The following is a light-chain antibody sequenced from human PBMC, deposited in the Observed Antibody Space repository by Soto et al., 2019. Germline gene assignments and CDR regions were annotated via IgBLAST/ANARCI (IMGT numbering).Light chain of an antibody. CDR3: QQSYSTPYT. J-gene: IGKJ2*01. V-gene: IGKV1-39*01. CDR1: QSITSY. Sequence: DIQMTQSPSSLSASVGDRVTITCRASQSITSYLNWYQQKPGKAPKLLIYLTSRLQSGVPSRFSGGGSGTDFTLTISSLQPEDFAAYYCQQSYSTPYTFGQGTNLEI. CDR2: LTS.